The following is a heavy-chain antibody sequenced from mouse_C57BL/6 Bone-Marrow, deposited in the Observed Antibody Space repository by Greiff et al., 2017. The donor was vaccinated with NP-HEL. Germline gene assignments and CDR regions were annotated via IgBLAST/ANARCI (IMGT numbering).Heavy chain of an antibody. CDR1: GFSLTSYG. J-gene: IGHJ4*01. Sequence: VQLQQSGPGLVQPSQSLSITCTASGFSLTSYGVHWVRQSPGKGLEWLGVIWSGGSTDYNAAFISRLSISKDNSKSQVFFKMNSLQADDTAIYYCARRPPYYYGSSYAMDYWGQGTSVTVSS. D-gene: IGHD1-1*01. CDR3: ARRPPYYYGSSYAMDY. CDR2: IWSGGST. V-gene: IGHV2-2*01.